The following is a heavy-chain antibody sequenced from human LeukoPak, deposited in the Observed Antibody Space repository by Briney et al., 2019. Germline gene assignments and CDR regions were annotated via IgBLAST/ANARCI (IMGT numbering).Heavy chain of an antibody. CDR3: ARLPYDTSDSYYCDY. CDR1: GDSISSNNFH. CDR2: IYYSGIS. Sequence: SETLSLTCTVSGDSISSNNFHWGWIRRPPGKGLEWIGSIYYSGISYYNPSLKSRVSISVDASNNQFSLKLSSVTAADTAVFYCARLPYDTSDSYYCDYWGQGTLVAVSS. V-gene: IGHV4-39*01. J-gene: IGHJ4*02. D-gene: IGHD3-22*01.